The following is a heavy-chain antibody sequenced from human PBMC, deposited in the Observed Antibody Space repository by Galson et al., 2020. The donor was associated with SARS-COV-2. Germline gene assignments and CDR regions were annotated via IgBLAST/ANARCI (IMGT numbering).Heavy chain of an antibody. D-gene: IGHD4-17*01. CDR2: IYYSDST. Sequence: SEPLSLTCTVSGGSISSSNCIWIRPPPGQGLEWNGYIYYSDSTNYNPSLKSRVPISVDTSKTQYSLKLSSVTAADAAVYYCERMEWGDYVLTTYYFDYWGQGTLVTVSS. V-gene: IGHV4-59*01. CDR3: ERMEWGDYVLTTYYFDY. CDR1: GGSISSSN. J-gene: IGHJ4*02.